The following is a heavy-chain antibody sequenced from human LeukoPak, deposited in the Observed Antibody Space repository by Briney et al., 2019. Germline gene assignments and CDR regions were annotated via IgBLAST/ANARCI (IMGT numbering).Heavy chain of an antibody. CDR3: AKGLRGYRNFDY. V-gene: IGHV3-23*01. D-gene: IGHD5-12*01. Sequence: SGGSLRLSCAVSRFTFSSYWMSWVRQAPGKGLEWVSTISGSGGSTYYADSVKGRFTISRDNSKNTLYLQMNSLRAEDTAVYYCAKGLRGYRNFDYWGQGTLVTVSS. CDR1: RFTFSSYW. J-gene: IGHJ4*02. CDR2: ISGSGGST.